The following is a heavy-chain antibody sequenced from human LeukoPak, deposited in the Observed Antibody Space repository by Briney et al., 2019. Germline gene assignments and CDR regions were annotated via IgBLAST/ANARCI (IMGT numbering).Heavy chain of an antibody. Sequence: SETLSLTCTVSGGSTSSSSYYWGWIRQPPGKGLEWIGYIYYSGSTNYNPSLKSRVTISVDTSKNQFSLKLSSVTAADTAVYYCARRPNIAVAGFDYWGQGTLVTVSS. J-gene: IGHJ4*02. V-gene: IGHV4-61*05. CDR1: GGSTSSSSYY. CDR2: IYYSGST. D-gene: IGHD6-19*01. CDR3: ARRPNIAVAGFDY.